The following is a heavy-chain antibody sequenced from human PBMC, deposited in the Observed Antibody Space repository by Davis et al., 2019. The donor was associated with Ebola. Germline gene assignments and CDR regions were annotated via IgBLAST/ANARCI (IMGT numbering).Heavy chain of an antibody. J-gene: IGHJ4*02. D-gene: IGHD3-10*01. CDR1: GFTFSGPA. CDR2: IRSKANSYAT. CDR3: TGSGEVDY. Sequence: PGGSLRLSCAASGFTFSGPAMHWVRQASGKGLEWVGRIRSKANSYATAYAASVKGRFTISRDDSKNTAYLQMNSLKTEDTAVYYCTGSGEVDYWGQGTLVTVSS. V-gene: IGHV3-73*01.